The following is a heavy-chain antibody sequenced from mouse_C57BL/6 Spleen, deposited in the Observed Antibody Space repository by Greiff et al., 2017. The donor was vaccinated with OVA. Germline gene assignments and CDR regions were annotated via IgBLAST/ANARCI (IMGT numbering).Heavy chain of an antibody. V-gene: IGHV1-50*01. Sequence: QVQLQQPGAELVKPGASVKLSCKASGYTFTSYWMQWVKQRPGQGLEWIGEIDPSDSYTNYNQKFKGKATLTVDTSSSTAYMQLSSLTSEDSAVYYCARWNSTYFDYWGQGTTLTVSS. CDR3: ARWNSTYFDY. CDR2: IDPSDSYT. CDR1: GYTFTSYW. J-gene: IGHJ2*01. D-gene: IGHD2-5*01.